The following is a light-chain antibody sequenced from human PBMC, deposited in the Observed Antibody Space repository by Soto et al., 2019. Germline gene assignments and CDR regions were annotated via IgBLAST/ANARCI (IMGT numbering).Light chain of an antibody. Sequence: QSVRTQPPSVAGAPGQRVTISCTGSDSNIGAGYAVHWYQQLPGAAPKLLIYANNDRPSGVPDRFSGSRSDTSASLAITGLQAEDEGDYYCQSYDGSVVFGGVTKLTV. V-gene: IGLV1-40*01. CDR2: ANN. CDR3: QSYDGSVV. CDR1: DSNIGAGYA. J-gene: IGLJ2*01.